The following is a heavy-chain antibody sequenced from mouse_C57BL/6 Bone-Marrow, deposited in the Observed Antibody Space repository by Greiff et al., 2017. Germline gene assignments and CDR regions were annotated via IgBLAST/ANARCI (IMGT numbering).Heavy chain of an antibody. CDR1: GYSITSGYY. J-gene: IGHJ4*01. CDR3: ARERSNYLWDY. CDR2: ISYDGSN. D-gene: IGHD2-5*01. V-gene: IGHV3-6*01. Sequence: DVQLQESGPGLVKPSQSLSLTCSVTGYSITSGYYWNWIRQFPGNKLEWMGYISYDGSNNYNPSLKNRISITRDTSKNQFFLKLNSVTTEDTATYYCARERSNYLWDYWGQGTSVTVSS.